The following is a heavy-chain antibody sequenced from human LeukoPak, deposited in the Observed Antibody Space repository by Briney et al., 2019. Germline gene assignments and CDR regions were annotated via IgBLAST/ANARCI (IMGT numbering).Heavy chain of an antibody. J-gene: IGHJ5*02. CDR2: IYYSGST. D-gene: IGHD6-25*01. V-gene: IGHV4-59*01. CDR3: ARELIEATAYNYFDP. CDR1: GGSISSYY. Sequence: SETLSLTCTVSGGSISSYYWSWIRQPPGKGLEWIGYIYYSGSTNYNPSHKSRVTISVDTSKNQFSLKLSSVTAADTAVYYCARELIEATAYNYFDPWGQGTLVTVSS.